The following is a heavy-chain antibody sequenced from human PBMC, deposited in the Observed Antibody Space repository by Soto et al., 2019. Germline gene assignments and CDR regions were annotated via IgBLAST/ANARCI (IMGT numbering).Heavy chain of an antibody. J-gene: IGHJ6*02. V-gene: IGHV3-33*06. CDR2: IRYNAANT. CDR3: AKTRGAMIYAISVYGMDV. Sequence: PGGSLRLSCAASGFTFSSYGMHWVRQAPGKGLEWVAVIRYNAANTFYADSVKGRFTISRDNSKNMLYLQINSLRAEDTAVYYCAKTRGAMIYAISVYGMDVWGQGTTVTVSS. CDR1: GFTFSSYG. D-gene: IGHD2-8*01.